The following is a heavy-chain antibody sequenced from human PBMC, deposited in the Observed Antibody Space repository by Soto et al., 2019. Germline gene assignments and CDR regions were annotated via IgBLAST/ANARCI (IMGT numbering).Heavy chain of an antibody. Sequence: PSETLSLTCTVSGGSISSSSYYWGWIRQPPGKGLEWIGSIYYSGSTYYNPSLKSRVTISVDTSKNQFSLKLSSVTAADTAVYYCARHAYYYDILTHRIYYYYYMDVRGKGTTVTVSS. D-gene: IGHD3-9*01. J-gene: IGHJ6*03. V-gene: IGHV4-39*01. CDR3: ARHAYYYDILTHRIYYYYYMDV. CDR1: GGSISSSSYY. CDR2: IYYSGST.